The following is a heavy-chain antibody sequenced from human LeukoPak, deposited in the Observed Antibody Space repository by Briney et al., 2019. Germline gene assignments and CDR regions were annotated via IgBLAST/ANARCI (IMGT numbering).Heavy chain of an antibody. CDR1: GGSISSNIYY. D-gene: IGHD3-10*02. J-gene: IGHJ6*04. CDR3: AELGITMIGGV. V-gene: IGHV3-11*04. Sequence: LSLTCTVSGGSISSNIYYWGWIRQAPGKGLEWVSGISISGGSTYYADSVKGRFTISRDNAKNSLYLQMNSLRAEDTAVHYCAELGITMIGGVWGKGTTVTISS. CDR2: ISISGGST.